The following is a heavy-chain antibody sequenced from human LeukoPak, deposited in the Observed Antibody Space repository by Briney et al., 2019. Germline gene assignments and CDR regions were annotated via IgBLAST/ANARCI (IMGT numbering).Heavy chain of an antibody. Sequence: PGGSLRLSCAASGFTFSSYGMHWVRQAPGKGLEWVAVIWYDGSNKYYADSVKGRFTISRDNSKNTLYLQMNSLRAEDTAVYYCARDMDGIAAAGGFPYWGQGTLVTVSS. J-gene: IGHJ4*02. CDR1: GFTFSSYG. CDR2: IWYDGSNK. CDR3: ARDMDGIAAAGGFPY. D-gene: IGHD6-13*01. V-gene: IGHV3-33*01.